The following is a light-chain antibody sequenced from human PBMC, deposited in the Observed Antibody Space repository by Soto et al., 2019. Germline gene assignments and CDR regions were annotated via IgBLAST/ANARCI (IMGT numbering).Light chain of an antibody. CDR1: SSNLGAGYD. CDR3: QSYDGSLATSV. J-gene: IGLJ2*01. Sequence: QSVLTQPPSVSGTPGQRVSISCTGTSSNLGAGYDVPWYQQLPGKAPRLLIFGNSNRPSGVPDRFSGSKSGTSASLAISGLQAEDEAIYHCQSYDGSLATSVFGAGTKLTVL. CDR2: GNS. V-gene: IGLV1-40*01.